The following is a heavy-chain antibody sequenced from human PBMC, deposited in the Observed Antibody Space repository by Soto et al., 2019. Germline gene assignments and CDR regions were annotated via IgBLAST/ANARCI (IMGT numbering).Heavy chain of an antibody. D-gene: IGHD7-27*01. CDR2: IRSKAYGGTT. CDR1: GFTFGDYA. CDR3: TRVGPWA. J-gene: IGHJ5*02. V-gene: IGHV3-49*04. Sequence: GGSLRLSCTASGFTFGDYAMSWVRQAPGKGLEWVGFIRSKAYGGTTEYAASVKGRFTISRDDSKGIAYLQMNSLKTEDTAVYYCTRVGPWAWGQGTLVTVSS.